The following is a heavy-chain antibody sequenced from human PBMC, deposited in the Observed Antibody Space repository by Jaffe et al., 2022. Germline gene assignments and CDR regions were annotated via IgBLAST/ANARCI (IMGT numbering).Heavy chain of an antibody. V-gene: IGHV3-15*01. D-gene: IGHD5-12*01. CDR3: TTPRWLDRYYFDY. CDR2: IKSKTDGGTT. Sequence: EVQLVESGGGLVKPGGSLRLSCAASGFTFSNAWMSWVRQAPGKGLEWVGRIKSKTDGGTTDYAAPVKGRFTISRDDSKNTLYLQMNSLKTEDTAVYYCTTPRWLDRYYFDYWGQGTLVTVSS. CDR1: GFTFSNAW. J-gene: IGHJ4*02.